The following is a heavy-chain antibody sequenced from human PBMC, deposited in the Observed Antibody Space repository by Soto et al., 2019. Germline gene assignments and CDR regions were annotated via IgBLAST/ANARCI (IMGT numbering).Heavy chain of an antibody. CDR2: ISSNGGSA. Sequence: GGSLRLSCAAAGFTFRNYAMNWVRQAPGKGLELVSSISSNGGSAYYADSVKGRFTISRDNSKNTLYLQMNSLRADDTAEYYCARGYCSAVGCYVHYYYGFDVWGQGTTVTVS. CDR1: GFTFRNYA. V-gene: IGHV3-23*01. J-gene: IGHJ6*02. CDR3: ARGYCSAVGCYVHYYYGFDV. D-gene: IGHD2-15*01.